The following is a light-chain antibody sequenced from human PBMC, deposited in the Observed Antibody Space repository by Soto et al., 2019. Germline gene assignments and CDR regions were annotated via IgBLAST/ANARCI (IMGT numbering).Light chain of an antibody. J-gene: IGKJ1*01. CDR3: QQYGSSWWT. Sequence: EIVLTQSPGTLSLSPGERATLSCRASQSVSSSYLAWYQQKPGQAPRLLIYGASSRATGIPDRFSGSGSGTVFTLTISKLEPEDFAVYYCQQYGSSWWTFGQGTKVEIK. CDR2: GAS. V-gene: IGKV3-20*01. CDR1: QSVSSSY.